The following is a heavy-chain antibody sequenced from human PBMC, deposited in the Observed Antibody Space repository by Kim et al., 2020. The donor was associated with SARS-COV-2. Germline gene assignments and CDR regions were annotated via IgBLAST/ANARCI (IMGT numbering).Heavy chain of an antibody. CDR2: IDPSDSYT. V-gene: IGHV5-10-1*01. D-gene: IGHD3-16*01. CDR3: ARWGDQIAKDADFDY. Sequence: GESLKISCKGSGYSFTSYWISWVRQMPGKGLEWMGRIDPSDSYTNYSPSFQGHVTISADKSISTAYLQWSSLKASDTAMYYCARWGDQIAKDADFDYWGQGTLVTVSS. CDR1: GYSFTSYW. J-gene: IGHJ4*02.